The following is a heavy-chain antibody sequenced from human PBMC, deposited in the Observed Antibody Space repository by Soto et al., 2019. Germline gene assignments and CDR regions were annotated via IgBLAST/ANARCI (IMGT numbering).Heavy chain of an antibody. CDR2: IRSKANNYAT. CDR3: TAADVGPGWFDP. V-gene: IGHV3-73*01. D-gene: IGHD6-13*01. CDR1: GFSFSGSP. Sequence: GGSLRLSCAASGFSFSGSPMYWVRQASGKGLEWVGRIRSKANNYATAYAASVKGRFTISRDDSKNTVYLQMNSLKTEDTAVYYCTAADVGPGWFDPWGQGT. J-gene: IGHJ5*02.